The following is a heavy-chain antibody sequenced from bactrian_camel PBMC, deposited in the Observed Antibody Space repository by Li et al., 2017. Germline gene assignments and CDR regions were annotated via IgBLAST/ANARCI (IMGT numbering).Heavy chain of an antibody. J-gene: IGHJ4*01. CDR1: GFSFDNSD. Sequence: HVQLVESGGGSVQTGGSLRLSCTASGFSFDNSDMAWFRQAPGKEAKEGVVVIDADGTTSYADSVKGRFTISEDNAKNTLYLQMNSLAPEDTAMCYCAADPYRGGYCSASDEYEYWGQGTQVTVS. D-gene: IGHD2*01. V-gene: IGHV3S63*01. CDR3: AADPYRGGYCSASDEYEY. CDR2: VIDADGTT.